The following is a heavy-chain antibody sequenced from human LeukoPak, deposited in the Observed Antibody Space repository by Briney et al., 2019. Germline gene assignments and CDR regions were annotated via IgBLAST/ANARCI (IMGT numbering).Heavy chain of an antibody. CDR3: ARDLTTVTKGFDI. CDR1: GGSISSHY. CDR2: IYYNGNT. J-gene: IGHJ3*02. V-gene: IGHV4-59*11. D-gene: IGHD4-17*01. Sequence: SETLSLTCTVSGGSISSHYWNWVRQPPGKGLEWVGYIYYNGNTNYNPPLKSRVTISVDTSKNQFSLKLSSVPAEDTAVYYWARDLTTVTKGFDIWGQGTMVTVSS.